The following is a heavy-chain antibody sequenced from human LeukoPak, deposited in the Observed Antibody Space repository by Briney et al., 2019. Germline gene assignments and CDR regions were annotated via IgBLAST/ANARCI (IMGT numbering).Heavy chain of an antibody. D-gene: IGHD3-22*01. CDR1: GGSFSGYY. CDR2: VFYRGTT. V-gene: IGHV4-59*01. CDR3: ARIVSSGFSDY. J-gene: IGHJ4*02. Sequence: SETLSLTCAVYGGSFSGYYWGWIRQPPGKGLEWIGYVFYRGTTNYNPSLKSRVTISAGTSKNQFSLKLSSVTAADTAVYYCARIVSSGFSDYWGQGTLVAVSS.